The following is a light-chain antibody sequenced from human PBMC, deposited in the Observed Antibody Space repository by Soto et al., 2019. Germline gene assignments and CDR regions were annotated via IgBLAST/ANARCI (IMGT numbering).Light chain of an antibody. CDR3: AAWDDSLNGWV. J-gene: IGLJ3*02. V-gene: IGLV1-44*01. CDR1: SSNIGGET. CDR2: GKT. Sequence: QSVLTQPPSASGSPGQRVTISCSGGSSNIGGETVNWYQQVPGTAPKLLIYGKTQRPSGVPDRFSGSKSGTSVSLAISGLQSEDEADYYCAAWDDSLNGWVFGGGTKLTVL.